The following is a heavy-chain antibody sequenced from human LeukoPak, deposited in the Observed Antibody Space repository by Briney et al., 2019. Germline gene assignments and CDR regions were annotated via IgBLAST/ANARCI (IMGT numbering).Heavy chain of an antibody. V-gene: IGHV4-39*01. D-gene: IGHD2-15*01. CDR2: FYYITST. CDR1: GGSISSSSYY. Sequence: PSETLSLTCTVSGGSISSSSYYWGWVRQPPGKGLEWIGSFYYITSTYYNPSLESRVTISVDMSKNQFSLKLSSVIAADTAVYYCVRIGAGRTFDCWGQGTLVTVSS. CDR3: VRIGAGRTFDC. J-gene: IGHJ4*02.